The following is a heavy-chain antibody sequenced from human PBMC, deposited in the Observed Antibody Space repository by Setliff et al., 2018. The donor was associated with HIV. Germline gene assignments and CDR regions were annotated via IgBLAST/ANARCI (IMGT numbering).Heavy chain of an antibody. D-gene: IGHD3-10*01. CDR2: FYHGDSDA. Sequence: GESLKIPRTGSGYSVTSNWIGWVRQMPGEGLEWMGIFYHGDSDARYSPSFQGQVTISADKSNSTAYLQWSSLKASDTAMYYCARAGSGSYYNAPHYWGQGTLVTVSS. CDR3: ARAGSGSYYNAPHY. V-gene: IGHV5-51*01. J-gene: IGHJ4*02. CDR1: GYSVTSNW.